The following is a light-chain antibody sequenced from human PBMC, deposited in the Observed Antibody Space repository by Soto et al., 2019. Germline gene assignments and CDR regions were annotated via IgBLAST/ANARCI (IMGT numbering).Light chain of an antibody. Sequence: QSALTQPASVSGSPGQSITISCTGTSSDVGAYNYVSWYQQHPGKAPKLMISEVSNRPSGVSNRFSDSKSGNTASLTISGLQAEDEGDYYCSSYTSTTTLVVFGGGTKLTVL. V-gene: IGLV2-14*01. CDR1: SSDVGAYNY. CDR2: EVS. CDR3: SSYTSTTTLVV. J-gene: IGLJ2*01.